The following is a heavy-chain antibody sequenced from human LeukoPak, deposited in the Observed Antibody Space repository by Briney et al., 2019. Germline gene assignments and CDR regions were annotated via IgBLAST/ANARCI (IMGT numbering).Heavy chain of an antibody. CDR3: ARAGDFWSGNRGAMDV. Sequence: GESLKISCKGSGYNFISYWIGWVRQMPGKGLEWMGTIYPGDSDTRYSPSFQGQVTISADKSISTAYLQWSSLKASDTAMYYCARAGDFWSGNRGAMDVWGKGTTVTVSS. J-gene: IGHJ6*03. CDR1: GYNFISYW. V-gene: IGHV5-51*01. CDR2: IYPGDSDT. D-gene: IGHD3-3*01.